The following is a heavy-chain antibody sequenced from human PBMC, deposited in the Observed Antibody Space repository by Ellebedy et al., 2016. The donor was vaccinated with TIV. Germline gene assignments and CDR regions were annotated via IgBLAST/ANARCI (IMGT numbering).Heavy chain of an antibody. CDR3: ARETATELHY. D-gene: IGHD5-12*01. V-gene: IGHV3-74*01. CDR1: ELTFTGYW. J-gene: IGHJ4*02. CDR2: IDSGGTST. Sequence: GGSLRLXXVASELTFTGYWMHRVRQAPGKGLVWVSRIDSGGTSTSYADSVMGRFTISRDNAKSTLYLQMNSLRAEDTAVYYCARETATELHYWGQGTLVTVSS.